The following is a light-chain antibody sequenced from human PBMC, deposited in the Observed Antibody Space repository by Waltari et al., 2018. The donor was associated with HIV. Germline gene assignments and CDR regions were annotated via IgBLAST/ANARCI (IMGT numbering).Light chain of an antibody. CDR1: QDITNF. CDR2: DAS. CDR3: QQYDDVPVT. J-gene: IGKJ2*01. Sequence: DIPMTQSPSSLSAFVGDRATITCQASQDITNFLNWYQQKPGEAPKLLIYDASNLKTGAPSRFSGGGFGTHFTFTITSLQPEDIGTYYCQQYDDVPVTFGQGTKLEI. V-gene: IGKV1-33*01.